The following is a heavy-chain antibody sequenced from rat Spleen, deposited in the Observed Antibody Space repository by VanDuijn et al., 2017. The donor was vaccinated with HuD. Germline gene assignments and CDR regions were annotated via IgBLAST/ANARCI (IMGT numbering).Heavy chain of an antibody. CDR2: ISYEGSST. V-gene: IGHV5-22*01. J-gene: IGHJ2*01. CDR3: AVAGYGY. CDR1: GFTFSDYY. Sequence: EVQLVESGGGFVQPGRSLKFSCAASGFTFSDYYMAWVRQAPKKGLEWVASISYEGSSTYYGDSVKGRFTISRDNAESIVYLQMNSLKSEDTATYYCAVAGYGYWGQGVMVTVSS. D-gene: IGHD1-7*01.